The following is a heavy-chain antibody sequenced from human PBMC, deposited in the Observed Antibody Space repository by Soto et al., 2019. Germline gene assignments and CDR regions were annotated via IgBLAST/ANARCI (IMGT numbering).Heavy chain of an antibody. J-gene: IGHJ5*02. V-gene: IGHV4-59*08. Sequence: SETLSLTCTVSGGSISSYYWSWIRQPPGKGLEWIGYIYYSGSTNYNPSLKSRVTISVDTSKNQFSLKLSSVTAADTAVYYCARGWGTAARPWGWFDPWGQGTLVTVSS. CDR1: GGSISSYY. CDR3: ARGWGTAARPWGWFDP. CDR2: IYYSGST. D-gene: IGHD6-6*01.